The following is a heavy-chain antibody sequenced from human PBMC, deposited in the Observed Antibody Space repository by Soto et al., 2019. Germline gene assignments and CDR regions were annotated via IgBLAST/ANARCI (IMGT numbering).Heavy chain of an antibody. J-gene: IGHJ4*02. CDR2: VSSTGAT. CDR1: AGPPTSSTYH. D-gene: IGHD1-20*01. V-gene: IGHV4-39*01. Sequence: KPSETRSLTCTLPAGPPTSSTYHCGWIRLPPGKGLEWIGTVSSTGATFYNPSLRARVTISVDTSNNQFSLKLTSVTAADTSVYYCARHGGKLGITGTMGNFDYWGQGSLVTVS. CDR3: ARHGGKLGITGTMGNFDY.